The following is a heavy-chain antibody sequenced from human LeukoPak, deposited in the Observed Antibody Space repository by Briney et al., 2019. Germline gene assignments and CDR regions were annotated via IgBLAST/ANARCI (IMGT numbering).Heavy chain of an antibody. Sequence: SETLSLTCTVSGGSISSYCWSWIRQPPGKGLEWIGYIYYSGSTNYNPSLKSRVTMSVDTSKKQVSLKLTSVTAADTAVYFCARGHYSGNYYYFDYWGQGTLVTVSS. CDR1: GGSISSYC. D-gene: IGHD1-26*01. CDR3: ARGHYSGNYYYFDY. J-gene: IGHJ4*02. V-gene: IGHV4-59*01. CDR2: IYYSGST.